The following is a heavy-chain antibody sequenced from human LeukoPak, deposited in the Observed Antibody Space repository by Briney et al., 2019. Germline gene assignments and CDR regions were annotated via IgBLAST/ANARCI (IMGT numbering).Heavy chain of an antibody. J-gene: IGHJ4*02. V-gene: IGHV1-18*01. CDR3: ARDGLGPFDY. Sequence: GASVKVSCKASGYTFTSYAMHWVRQAPGQRLEWMGWISAYNGNTNYAQKLQGRVTMTTDTSTSTAYMELRSLRSDDTAVYYCARDGLGPFDYWGQGTLVTVSS. D-gene: IGHD3/OR15-3a*01. CDR2: ISAYNGNT. CDR1: GYTFTSYA.